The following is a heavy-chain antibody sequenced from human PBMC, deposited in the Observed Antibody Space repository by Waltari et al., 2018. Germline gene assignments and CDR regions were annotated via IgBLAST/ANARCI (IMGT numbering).Heavy chain of an antibody. CDR2: INWNSGNI. CDR3: TSDAFGNSIGGVFDY. CDR1: GFRFVDRA. D-gene: IGHD3-3*01. J-gene: IGHJ4*02. V-gene: IGHV3-9*01. Sequence: EVQLVESGGGLVLTGRSLRLSCVCSGFRFVDRAMTWVRQVPGKGLEWVSGINWNSGNIGYADSVKGRFTISRDNAKNSLYLQINSVRTEDTALYYCTSDAFGNSIGGVFDYWGQGTLVNVSS.